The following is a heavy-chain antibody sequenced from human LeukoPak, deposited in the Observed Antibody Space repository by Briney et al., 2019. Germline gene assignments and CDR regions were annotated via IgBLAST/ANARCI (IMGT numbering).Heavy chain of an antibody. Sequence: GGSLRLSCAASGFAFSNYEMIWVRQAPGKEPEWVSYISSSGGLTYYADSVKGRFTVSRDNAKDSLFLHMNSLRVEDTAIYYCARGGYSSSWGQGTLVTVSS. CDR2: ISSSGGLT. J-gene: IGHJ4*02. CDR3: ARGGYSSS. V-gene: IGHV3-48*03. CDR1: GFAFSNYE. D-gene: IGHD6-6*01.